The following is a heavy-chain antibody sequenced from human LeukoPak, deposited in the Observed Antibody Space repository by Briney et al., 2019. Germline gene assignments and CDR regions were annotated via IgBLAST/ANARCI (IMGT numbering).Heavy chain of an antibody. D-gene: IGHD2-2*01. J-gene: IGHJ6*02. CDR2: ISSSSSYI. CDR3: ARDSGYCSSTSCYENGMDV. V-gene: IGHV3-21*01. CDR1: GFTFSSYS. Sequence: SGGSLRLSCAASGFTFSSYSMNWVRQAPGKGLEWVSSISSSSSYIYYADSVKGRFTISRDNAKNSLYLQMNSLRAEDTAVYYCARDSGYCSSTSCYENGMDVWGQGTTVTVSS.